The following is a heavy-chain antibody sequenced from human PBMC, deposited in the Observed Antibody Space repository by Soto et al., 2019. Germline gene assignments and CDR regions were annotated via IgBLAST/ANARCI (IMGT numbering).Heavy chain of an antibody. CDR1: GFSLSTPGMR. D-gene: IGHD5-12*01. Sequence: SGPTLVNPTQTLTLTCTFSGFSLSTPGMRVSWIRQPPGKTLEWLALIYWNDFKRYTPSLESRLTITKDTSKNQVVLSVTNVDPADTATYYCAHSRGYNGYEGPPLYEMDVWGQGTTVTVSS. CDR2: IYWNDFK. J-gene: IGHJ6*02. V-gene: IGHV2-5*08. CDR3: AHSRGYNGYEGPPLYEMDV.